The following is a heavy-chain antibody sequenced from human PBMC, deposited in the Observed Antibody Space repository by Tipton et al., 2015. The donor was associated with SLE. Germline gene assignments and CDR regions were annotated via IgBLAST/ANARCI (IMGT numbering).Heavy chain of an antibody. D-gene: IGHD3-3*01. CDR3: ATWGGYDFGTGYSPYYFDY. V-gene: IGHV4-39*07. Sequence: TLSLTCTVSGGSISSSSYYWGWIRQPPGKGLEWIGSIYYSGSTYYNPSLKSRVTISVDTSKNQFSLKLSSVTAADTAVYYCATWGGYDFGTGYSPYYFDYGGQGTRVTVSS. CDR2: IYYSGST. J-gene: IGHJ4*02. CDR1: GGSISSSSYY.